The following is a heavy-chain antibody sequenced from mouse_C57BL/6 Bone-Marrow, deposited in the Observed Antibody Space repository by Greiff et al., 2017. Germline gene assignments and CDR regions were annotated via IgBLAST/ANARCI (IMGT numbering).Heavy chain of an antibody. J-gene: IGHJ4*01. CDR3: ARAVDSSEYGGAMDY. Sequence: EVKVVESGGGLVKPGGSLKLSCAASGFTFSSYAMSWVRQTPEKRLEWVATISDGGSYTYYPDNVKGRFTISRDNAKTNLYLQKSHLKSEDTAMYYCARAVDSSEYGGAMDYWGQGTSVTVSS. V-gene: IGHV5-4*03. D-gene: IGHD3-2*02. CDR2: ISDGGSYT. CDR1: GFTFSSYA.